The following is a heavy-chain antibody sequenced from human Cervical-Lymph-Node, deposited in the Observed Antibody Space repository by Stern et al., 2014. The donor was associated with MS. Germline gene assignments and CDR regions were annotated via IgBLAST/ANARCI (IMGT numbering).Heavy chain of an antibody. D-gene: IGHD3-3*01. V-gene: IGHV1-69*01. J-gene: IGHJ6*02. CDR2: IIPTFGTA. CDR3: ARGPDYYYYYYGMDV. CDR1: GGTFSSYA. Sequence: QVQLVQSGAEVKKPGSSVKVACKASGGTFSSYAISCEGSAPGPGLEWVGGIIPTFGTANYAQKFQGRVTITADESASTAYMELSSLRSEDTAVYYCARGPDYYYYYYGMDVWGQGTTVTVSS.